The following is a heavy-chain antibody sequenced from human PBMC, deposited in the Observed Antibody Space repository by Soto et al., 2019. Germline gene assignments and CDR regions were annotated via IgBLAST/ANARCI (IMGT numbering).Heavy chain of an antibody. Sequence: GASVKVSCKASGGTFSSYAISWVRQAPGQGLEWMGGIIPIFGTANYAQKFQGRVTITADESTTTAYMELSSLRSEDTAVYYCATGYCSSTSCRLNWFKPGRKGTLRTVSS. J-gene: IGHJ5*02. V-gene: IGHV1-69*13. CDR1: GGTFSSYA. CDR3: ATGYCSSTSCRLNWFKP. CDR2: IIPIFGTA. D-gene: IGHD2-2*01.